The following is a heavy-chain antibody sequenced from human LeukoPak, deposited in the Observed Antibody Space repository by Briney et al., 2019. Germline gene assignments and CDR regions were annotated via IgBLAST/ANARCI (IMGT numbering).Heavy chain of an antibody. D-gene: IGHD3-10*02. V-gene: IGHV3-21*01. CDR1: GFTFSSYS. J-gene: IGHJ4*02. CDR3: ATVLFGELHFDY. Sequence: GGSLRLSCAASGFTFSSYSMNWVRQAPGKGLEWVSSISSSSSYIYYADSVKGRFTISRDNAKNSLYLQMNSLRAEDTAVYYCATVLFGELHFDYWGQGTLVTVSS. CDR2: ISSSSSYI.